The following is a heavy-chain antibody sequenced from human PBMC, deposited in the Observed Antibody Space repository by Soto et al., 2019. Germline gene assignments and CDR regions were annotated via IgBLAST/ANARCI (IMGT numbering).Heavy chain of an antibody. V-gene: IGHV3-53*04. J-gene: IGHJ4*02. CDR3: VRGRYGSEIH. D-gene: IGHD3-10*01. CDR1: GFTVSSNY. CDR2: VYSGGAT. Sequence: EVRLVESGGGLVQPGGSLRLSCAASGFTVSSNYMTWVRQAPGKGLEWVSLVYSGGATHYAASVKGRFTISTHSSQNTLFLQMNSLRTEYTATYYCVRGRYGSEIHWGQGTKVTVSS.